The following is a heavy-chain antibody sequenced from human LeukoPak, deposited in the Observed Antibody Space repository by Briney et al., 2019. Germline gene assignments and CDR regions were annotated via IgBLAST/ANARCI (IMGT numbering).Heavy chain of an antibody. J-gene: IGHJ4*02. V-gene: IGHV3-7*01. D-gene: IGHD6-6*01. CDR3: VRDPLAARLIFDY. CDR2: IKQDGSEK. CDR1: GLTFSTYW. Sequence: PGGSLRLSCAASGLTFSTYWMSWFRQAPGKGLEWVANIKQDGSEKFYVDSVKGRFTISRDNAKNSLYLQMNSLRVEDTAVYYCVRDPLAARLIFDYWGQGTLVTVSS.